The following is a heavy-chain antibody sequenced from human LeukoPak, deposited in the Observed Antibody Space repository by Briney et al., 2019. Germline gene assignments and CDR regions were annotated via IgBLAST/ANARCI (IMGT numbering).Heavy chain of an antibody. CDR3: ARMASQGYFDY. CDR1: GFSLSTRGMR. V-gene: IGHV2-70*04. CDR2: IDWDEDK. Sequence: SGPTLVNPPQTLTLTCIFSGFSLSTRGMRASWIRQPPGKALEWLARIDWDEDKFYSTSLKTRLTISKDTSKNQVVLTMTNMDPVDTATYYCARMASQGYFDYWGQGTLVTVSS. J-gene: IGHJ4*02.